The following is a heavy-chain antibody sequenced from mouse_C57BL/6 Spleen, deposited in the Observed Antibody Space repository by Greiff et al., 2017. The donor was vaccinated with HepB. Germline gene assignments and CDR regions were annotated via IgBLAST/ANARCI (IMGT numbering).Heavy chain of an antibody. CDR1: GFTFSSYG. V-gene: IGHV5-6*02. D-gene: IGHD2-5*01. CDR2: ISSGGSYT. Sequence: EVKLVESGGDLVKPGGSLKLSCAASGFTFSSYGMSWVRQTPDKRLEWVATISSGGSYTYYPDSVKGRFTISRDNAKNTLYLQMSSLKSEDTAMYYCARDYSNYVYYFDYWGQGTTLTVSS. CDR3: ARDYSNYVYYFDY. J-gene: IGHJ2*01.